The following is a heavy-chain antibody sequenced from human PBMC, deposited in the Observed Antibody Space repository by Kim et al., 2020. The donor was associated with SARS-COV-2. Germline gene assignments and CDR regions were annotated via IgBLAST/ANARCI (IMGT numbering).Heavy chain of an antibody. V-gene: IGHV3-9*01. CDR1: GFTFDDYA. CDR2: ISWNSGSI. J-gene: IGHJ4*02. CDR3: AKSWAYGGYVEGYYFDY. Sequence: GGSLRLSCAASGFTFDDYAMHWVRQAPGKGLEWVSGISWNSGSIGYADSVKGRFTISRDNAKNSLYLQMNSLRAEDTALYYCAKSWAYGGYVEGYYFDYWGQGTLVTVSS. D-gene: IGHD5-12*01.